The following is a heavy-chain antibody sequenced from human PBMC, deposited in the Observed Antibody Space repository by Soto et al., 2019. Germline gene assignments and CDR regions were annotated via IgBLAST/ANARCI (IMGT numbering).Heavy chain of an antibody. CDR2: ISSSSSTI. V-gene: IGHV3-48*02. CDR3: ARDEAVAGHDY. J-gene: IGHJ4*02. D-gene: IGHD6-19*01. CDR1: GFTFSSYS. Sequence: EVQLVESGGGLVQPGGSLRLSCAASGFTFSSYSMNWVRQAPGKGLEWVSYISSSSSTIYYADSVKGRFTISRDNAKNSLYQQMNSLRDEDTAVYYCARDEAVAGHDYWGQGTLVTVSS.